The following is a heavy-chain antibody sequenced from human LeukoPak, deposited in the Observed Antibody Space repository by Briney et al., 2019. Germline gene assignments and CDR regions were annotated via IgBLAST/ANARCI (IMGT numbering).Heavy chain of an antibody. Sequence: PGGSLRLSCAASGFTFSSYAMSWVRQAPGKGLEWVSAISGSGGSTYYADSVKGRFTISRDNSKNTLYLQMNSLRAEDTAVYYCAKDGNDYGSGSYYLRDYYYGMDVWGKGTTVPVSS. CDR2: ISGSGGST. CDR1: GFTFSSYA. V-gene: IGHV3-23*01. J-gene: IGHJ6*04. CDR3: AKDGNDYGSGSYYLRDYYYGMDV. D-gene: IGHD3-10*01.